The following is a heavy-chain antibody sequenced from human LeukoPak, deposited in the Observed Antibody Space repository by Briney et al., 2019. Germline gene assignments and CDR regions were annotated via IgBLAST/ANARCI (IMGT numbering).Heavy chain of an antibody. CDR3: AKRGVVIRVILVGFHKEAYYFDS. CDR2: ISGSGGGT. Sequence: PGGSLRLSCAVSGITVSNYGMSWVRQAPGKGLEWVADISGSGGGTNYADSVKGRFTISRDNFKNTLYLQMNSLRAEDTAVYFCAKRGVVIRVILVGFHKEAYYFDSWGQGALVTVSS. V-gene: IGHV3-23*01. CDR1: GITVSNYG. D-gene: IGHD3-22*01. J-gene: IGHJ4*02.